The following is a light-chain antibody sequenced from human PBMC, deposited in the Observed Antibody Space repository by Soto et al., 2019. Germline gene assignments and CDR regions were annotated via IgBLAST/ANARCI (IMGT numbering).Light chain of an antibody. CDR2: DVS. J-gene: IGLJ1*01. V-gene: IGLV2-14*03. Sequence: QSVLTQPASVSGSPGQSLTISCTGTSSDVGGYNYVSWYQHHPGKAPKLMIYDVSNRPSGVSNRFSASKSGNTASLTISGLQPEDEADYYCSSYTTSNTRQIVFGTGTKVTVL. CDR3: SSYTTSNTRQIV. CDR1: SSDVGGYNY.